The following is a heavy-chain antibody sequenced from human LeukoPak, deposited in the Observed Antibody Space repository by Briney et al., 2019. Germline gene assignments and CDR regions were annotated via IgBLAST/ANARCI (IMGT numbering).Heavy chain of an antibody. CDR1: GDSITTHP. D-gene: IGHD2-15*01. CDR2: IDSNGNT. J-gene: IGHJ4*02. V-gene: IGHV4-59*11. CDR3: SRLAKCDGNCYSFDL. Sequence: KPSETLSLTCTVSGDSITTHPWSWVRQTSGKGLDYIGFIDSNGNTNYNPSLKTRVIISSDTSTNQISLTLNSVAAADTAVYYCSRLAKCDGNCYSFDLRGQGMLVTVSS.